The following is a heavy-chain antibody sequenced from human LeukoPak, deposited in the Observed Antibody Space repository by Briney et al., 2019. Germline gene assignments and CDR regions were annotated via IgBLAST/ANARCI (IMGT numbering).Heavy chain of an antibody. J-gene: IGHJ5*02. D-gene: IGHD4-17*01. V-gene: IGHV3-9*01. CDR1: GFTFDDYA. CDR3: ASDYGDYIT. CDR2: ISWNSGSI. Sequence: GGSLRLSCAASGFTFDDYAMHWVRQAPGKGLEWVSGISWNSGSIGYADSVKGRFTISRDNAKNTLYLQMNSLRAEDTAVYYCASDYGDYITWGQGTLVTVSS.